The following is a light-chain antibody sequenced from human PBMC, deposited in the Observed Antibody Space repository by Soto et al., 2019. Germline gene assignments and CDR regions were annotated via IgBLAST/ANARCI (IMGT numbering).Light chain of an antibody. Sequence: DIQMTQTEYSLSASVGGRVTIPCRASETTANYLNWYQHKPGKAPKLLIDSASSLQSGVPSRFSGRGSGTDFTLTINSLQPEDFATYSCQQTYISPPTFGGGTKVDI. CDR2: SAS. J-gene: IGKJ4*01. V-gene: IGKV1-39*01. CDR1: ETTANY. CDR3: QQTYISPPT.